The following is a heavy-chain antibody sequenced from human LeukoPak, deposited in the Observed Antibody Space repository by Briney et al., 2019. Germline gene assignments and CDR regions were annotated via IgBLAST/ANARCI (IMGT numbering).Heavy chain of an antibody. J-gene: IGHJ4*02. V-gene: IGHV3-30*03. D-gene: IGHD6-13*01. CDR2: ISYDGSNK. CDR1: GFTFSSYG. CDR3: ASAAGY. Sequence: AGSLTLSCAASGFTFSSYGMHWVCQAPGQGLEWVAVISYDGSNKYYADSVKGRFTISRDNSKNTLYLQMNSLRAEDTAVYYCASAAGYWGQGTLVTVSS.